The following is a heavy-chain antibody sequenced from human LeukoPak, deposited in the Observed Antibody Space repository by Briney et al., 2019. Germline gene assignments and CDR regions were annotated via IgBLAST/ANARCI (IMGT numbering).Heavy chain of an antibody. D-gene: IGHD3-22*01. CDR2: ISAYNGNT. V-gene: IGHV1-18*01. Sequence: ASVKVSCKASGYTFTGYGISWVRQAPGQGLEWMGWISAYNGNTNYAQKLQGRVTMTTDTSTSTAYMELRSLRSDDTAVYYCARIPSNYDSSAYYFYFDYWGQGTLVTVSS. J-gene: IGHJ4*02. CDR3: ARIPSNYDSSAYYFYFDY. CDR1: GYTFTGYG.